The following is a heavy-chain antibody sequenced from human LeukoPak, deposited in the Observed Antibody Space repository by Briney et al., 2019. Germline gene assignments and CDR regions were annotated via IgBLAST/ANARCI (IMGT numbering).Heavy chain of an antibody. D-gene: IGHD6-19*01. CDR1: GFTFSSYA. V-gene: IGHV3-48*01. CDR3: AREAGDSSGWYNWFDP. Sequence: PGGSLRLSCAASGFTFSSYAMNWVRQAPGRGLEWLSYISSSSTIYYAASVKGRFTISRDNAKSSLYLQMNSLRAEGTAVYYCAREAGDSSGWYNWFDPWGQGTLVTVSS. CDR2: ISSSSTI. J-gene: IGHJ5*02.